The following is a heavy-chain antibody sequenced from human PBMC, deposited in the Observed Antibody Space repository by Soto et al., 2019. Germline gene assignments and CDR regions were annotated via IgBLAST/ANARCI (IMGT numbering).Heavy chain of an antibody. Sequence: GSLRLSCAASGFTFSDYSMNWVRQAPGKGLEWVSYISRSGSDVYYADSVKGRFTISRDNAKNSLFLRMNSLRAEDTAVYYCATVGYCSSTSCQTRYYYYGMDVWGQGTTVTVSS. CDR3: ATVGYCSSTSCQTRYYYYGMDV. CDR2: ISRSGSDV. CDR1: GFTFSDYS. V-gene: IGHV3-11*01. J-gene: IGHJ6*02. D-gene: IGHD2-2*03.